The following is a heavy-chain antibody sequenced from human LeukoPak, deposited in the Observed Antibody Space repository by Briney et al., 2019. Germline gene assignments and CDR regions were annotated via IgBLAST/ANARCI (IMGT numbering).Heavy chain of an antibody. V-gene: IGHV1-46*01. J-gene: IGHJ4*02. CDR2: INPTGGST. CDR1: GYTFPSYF. D-gene: IGHD3-10*01. Sequence: ASVKVSCKASGYTFPSYFMHWVRQAPGQGLEWMGIINPTGGSTTYAQKFQGRVTMTEDTSTDTAYMELSSLRSEDTAVYYCATGIYASGSYYMDFDYWGQGTLVTVSS. CDR3: ATGIYASGSYYMDFDY.